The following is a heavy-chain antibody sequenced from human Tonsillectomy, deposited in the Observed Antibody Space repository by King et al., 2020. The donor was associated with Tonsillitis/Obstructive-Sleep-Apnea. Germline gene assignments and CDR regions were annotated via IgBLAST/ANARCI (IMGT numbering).Heavy chain of an antibody. CDR2: IRSKAYGGTT. D-gene: IGHD3-22*01. CDR3: TRASGDYYDSSGYYYVAFDI. CDR1: GFTFGDYA. Sequence: VQLVESGGGLVQPGRSLRLSCTTSGFTFGDYAMTWVRQAPGKGLEWGGFIRSKAYGGTTEYAASVKGRFTISRDDSKSIAYLQMTSLKTEDTAMYYCTRASGDYYDSSGYYYVAFDIWGQGTMVTVSS. V-gene: IGHV3-49*04. J-gene: IGHJ3*02.